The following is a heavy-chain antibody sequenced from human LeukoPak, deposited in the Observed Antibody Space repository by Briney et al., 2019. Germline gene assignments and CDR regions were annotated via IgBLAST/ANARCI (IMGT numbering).Heavy chain of an antibody. V-gene: IGHV1-69*13. CDR3: ARGSTAMVTPDY. J-gene: IGHJ4*02. CDR2: IIPIFGTA. Sequence: GASVKVSCKASGGTFSSYAISWVRQAPGQGLEWMGGIIPIFGTANYAQKFQGRVTITADESTSTAYMELSSLRSEDAAVYYCARGSTAMVTPDYWGQGTLVTVSS. CDR1: GGTFSSYA. D-gene: IGHD5-18*01.